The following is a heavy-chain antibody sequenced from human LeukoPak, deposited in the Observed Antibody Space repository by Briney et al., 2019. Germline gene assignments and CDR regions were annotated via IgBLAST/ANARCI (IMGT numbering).Heavy chain of an antibody. Sequence: SQTLSLTCTVSGGSISSGGYYWSWIRQPPGKGLEWIGYIYYSGSTYYNPSLKSRVTISVDTSKNQFSLKLSSVTAADTAVYYCARGGKGLPFDYWGQGTLVTVSS. J-gene: IGHJ4*02. D-gene: IGHD3-16*01. CDR2: IYYSGST. V-gene: IGHV4-30-2*01. CDR1: GGSISSGGYY. CDR3: ARGGKGLPFDY.